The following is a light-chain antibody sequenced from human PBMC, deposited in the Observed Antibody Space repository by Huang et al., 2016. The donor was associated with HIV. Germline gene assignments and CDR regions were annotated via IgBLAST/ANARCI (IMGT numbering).Light chain of an antibody. V-gene: IGKV3-15*01. Sequence: EIVMTQSPATLSVSPWERATLSCRASQSVSSNLAWYQQKPGQAPRLLIYGASTRATGIPARFSGSGSGTEFTLTISSLQSEDFAVYYCQQYNNWPPATFGPGTKVDIK. CDR1: QSVSSN. CDR3: QQYNNWPPAT. J-gene: IGKJ3*01. CDR2: GAS.